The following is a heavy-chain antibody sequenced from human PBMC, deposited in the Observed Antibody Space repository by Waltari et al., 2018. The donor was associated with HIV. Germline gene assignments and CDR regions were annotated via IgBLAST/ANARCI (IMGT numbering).Heavy chain of an antibody. CDR2: IRRKSEGGTT. J-gene: IGHJ4*02. Sequence: VKPGGCLRLSCAASGFTFSNTWMSWVRQVPEKGLEWFGRIRRKSEGGTTGYAAVVKGRFTISRDDSKNTLYLQMNSLESEYTGMYYCTTEEGYGAGRYYDCRSQGTLGTVSS. CDR3: TTEEGYGAGRYYDC. D-gene: IGHD3-10*01. CDR1: GFTFSNTW. V-gene: IGHV3-15*01.